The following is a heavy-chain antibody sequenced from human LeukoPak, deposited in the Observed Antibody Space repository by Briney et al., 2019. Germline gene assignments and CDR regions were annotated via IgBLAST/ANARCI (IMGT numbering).Heavy chain of an antibody. Sequence: ASVKVSCKASGYTFTSYDINWVRQATGQGLEWMGWMNPNSGNTGYAHKFQGRVTMTRNTSISTTYMELSSLRSDDTAVYYCAREKYCSGGSCYNYYYYGMDVWGQGTTVTVSS. V-gene: IGHV1-8*01. CDR2: MNPNSGNT. CDR1: GYTFTSYD. J-gene: IGHJ6*02. D-gene: IGHD2-15*01. CDR3: AREKYCSGGSCYNYYYYGMDV.